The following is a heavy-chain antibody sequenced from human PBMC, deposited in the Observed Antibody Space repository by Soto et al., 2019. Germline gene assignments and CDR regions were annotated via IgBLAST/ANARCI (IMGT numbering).Heavy chain of an antibody. Sequence: QVRLVQSGAEVKKPGASVKVSCKASGYTFLSYGINWVRQAPGQGLEWVGWISPYNGNTDYAQKFHGRVTMTTDTSTSLAFMELKSLRSDATAVYYCARDRGMYCSGGSCYAEDYWGQGTLVTVSS. J-gene: IGHJ4*02. V-gene: IGHV1-18*01. CDR1: GYTFLSYG. CDR3: ARDRGMYCSGGSCYAEDY. CDR2: ISPYNGNT. D-gene: IGHD2-15*01.